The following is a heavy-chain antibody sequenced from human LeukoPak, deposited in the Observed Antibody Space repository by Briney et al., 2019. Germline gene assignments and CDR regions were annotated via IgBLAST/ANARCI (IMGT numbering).Heavy chain of an antibody. Sequence: SETLSLTCAVYGGSFSGYYWSWIRRPPGKGLEWIGEINHSGSTNYNPSLKSRVTISVDTSKNQFSLKLSSVTAADKAVYYCARGIIAAAATNWFDPWGQGTLVTVSS. J-gene: IGHJ5*02. V-gene: IGHV4-34*01. CDR1: GGSFSGYY. CDR2: INHSGST. CDR3: ARGIIAAAATNWFDP. D-gene: IGHD6-13*01.